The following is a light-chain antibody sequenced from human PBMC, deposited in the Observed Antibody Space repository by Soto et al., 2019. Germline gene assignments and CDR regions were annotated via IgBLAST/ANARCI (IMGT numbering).Light chain of an antibody. V-gene: IGKV2-28*01. CDR2: SVS. CDR3: RSAVLTLT. CDR1: QSPLHSNGNTN. J-gene: IGKJ4*01. Sequence: DIVMTQSPLSLPVTPGEPASISCRSSQSPLHSNGNTNLDWYLQKPGQSPQLLIYSVSNRASGVPERFRGSGSGTDFTLKISRVEAEDVGVYYCRSAVLTLTFGGGTKVEI.